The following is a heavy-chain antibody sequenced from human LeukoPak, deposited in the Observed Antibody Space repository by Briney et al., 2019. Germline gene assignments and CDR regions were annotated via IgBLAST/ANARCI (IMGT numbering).Heavy chain of an antibody. Sequence: SETLSLTCTVSGGSISSSSYYWGWFRQPPGKGLDWLGSIYYSGSTYYPPSLKSRVTISVDTSKNEFSLKLSSVTAADTAGYYCARAGGKPASFVYWGQRTLVAVSS. D-gene: IGHD2-2*01. J-gene: IGHJ4*02. CDR2: IYYSGST. CDR3: ARAGGKPASFVY. CDR1: GGSISSSSYY. V-gene: IGHV4-39*07.